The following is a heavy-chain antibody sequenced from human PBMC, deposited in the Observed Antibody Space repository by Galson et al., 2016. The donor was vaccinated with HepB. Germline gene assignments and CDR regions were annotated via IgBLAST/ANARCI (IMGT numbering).Heavy chain of an antibody. CDR2: ISGNAGSI. V-gene: IGHV3-23*01. D-gene: IGHD3-10*01. CDR3: ARDASGSRADFDY. J-gene: IGHJ4*02. Sequence: SLRLSCAASGFTFSTYAMSWVRQAPGKGLEWVSSISGNAGSIYHANSVKGRFTISRDNSKNTLYLQMNSLRAVDTAVYYCARDASGSRADFDYWGQGIPVTVSS. CDR1: GFTFSTYA.